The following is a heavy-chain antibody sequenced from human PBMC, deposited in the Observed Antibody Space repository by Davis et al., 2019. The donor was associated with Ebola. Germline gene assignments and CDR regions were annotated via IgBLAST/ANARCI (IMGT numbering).Heavy chain of an antibody. CDR1: GYIFINYA. D-gene: IGHD6-6*01. J-gene: IGHJ4*02. CDR2: INANTGIP. Sequence: ASVKVSCKASGYIFINYAMNWVRQAPGQGLEWMGWINANTGIPTFAQGFTGRFVFSVDTSVSTAYLQISSLKAEDTAVYYCARDRGRYSSSPNFDYWGQGTLVTVSS. V-gene: IGHV7-4-1*02. CDR3: ARDRGRYSSSPNFDY.